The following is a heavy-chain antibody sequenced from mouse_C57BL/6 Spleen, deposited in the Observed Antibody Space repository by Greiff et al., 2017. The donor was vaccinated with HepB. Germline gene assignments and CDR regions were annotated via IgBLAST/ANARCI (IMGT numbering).Heavy chain of an antibody. CDR2: ISDGGRCN. CDR3: ARYDYGSSALAY. D-gene: IGHD1-1*01. V-gene: IGHV5-4*01. Sequence: EVQRVESGGGLVKPGGSLKLSCAASGFTFSSYAMSWVRQTPDKRLAWVATISDGGRCNNYPDNVKGRFTISRDNAKNNRYLQMSPLKSEDTALYDCARYDYGSSALAYWGQGTLVTVSA. J-gene: IGHJ3*01. CDR1: GFTFSSYA.